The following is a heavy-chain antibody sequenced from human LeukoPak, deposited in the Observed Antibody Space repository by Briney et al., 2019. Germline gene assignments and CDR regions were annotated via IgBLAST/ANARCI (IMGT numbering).Heavy chain of an antibody. CDR3: AGYYDSSGYYYNAFDI. D-gene: IGHD3-22*01. CDR1: GYSFTSYW. CDR2: IYPGDSDT. Sequence: GESLKISCKGSGYSFTSYWIGWVRQMPGKGLEWMGVIYPGDSDTRYSPSFQGQVTIAADKSISTAYLQWSSLKASDTAMYYCAGYYDSSGYYYNAFDIWGQGTMVTVSS. V-gene: IGHV5-51*01. J-gene: IGHJ3*02.